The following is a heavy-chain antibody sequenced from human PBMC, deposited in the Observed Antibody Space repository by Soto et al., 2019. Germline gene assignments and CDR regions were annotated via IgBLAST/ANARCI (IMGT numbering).Heavy chain of an antibody. CDR3: ARDSSDYYYGMDV. V-gene: IGHV4-34*01. CDR2: INHSGST. J-gene: IGHJ6*02. Sequence: QVQLQQWGAGLLKPSETLSLTCAVYGGSFSGYYWSWIRQPPGKGLEWIGEINHSGSTNYNPSLKSRVTISVDTSKNQFSLKLSSVTAADTAVYYCARDSSDYYYGMDVWGQGTTVTVSS. CDR1: GGSFSGYY.